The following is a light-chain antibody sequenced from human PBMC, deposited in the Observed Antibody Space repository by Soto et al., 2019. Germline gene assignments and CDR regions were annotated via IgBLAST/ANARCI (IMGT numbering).Light chain of an antibody. Sequence: SSELTQPPSVSVAPGKTARITCGGNNIGSKSVHWYQQKPGQAPVLVIYYDSVRPSGIPERFSGSNSGNTATLTISRVEAGDEADYYCQVWDSSSDHLVFGGGTKLTVL. V-gene: IGLV3-21*04. CDR3: QVWDSSSDHLV. CDR1: NIGSKS. CDR2: YDS. J-gene: IGLJ2*01.